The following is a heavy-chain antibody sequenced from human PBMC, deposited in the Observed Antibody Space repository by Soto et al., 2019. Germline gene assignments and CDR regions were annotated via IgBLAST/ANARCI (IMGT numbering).Heavy chain of an antibody. D-gene: IGHD6-13*01. Sequence: GGSLRLSCAASGFTFSSYAMSWVRQAPGKGLEWVSAISGSGGSTYYADSVKGRFTISRDNSKNTLYLQMNSLRAEDTAVYYCAKDRNSSSRPHWFDPWGQGTLVTVSS. CDR1: GFTFSSYA. CDR3: AKDRNSSSRPHWFDP. CDR2: ISGSGGST. J-gene: IGHJ5*02. V-gene: IGHV3-23*01.